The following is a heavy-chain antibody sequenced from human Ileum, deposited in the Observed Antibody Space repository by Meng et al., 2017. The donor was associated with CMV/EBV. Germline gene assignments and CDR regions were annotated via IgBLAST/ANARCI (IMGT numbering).Heavy chain of an antibody. V-gene: IGHV3-21*01. CDR2: VSSSMNYI. CDR3: AGDLGHGSYFGFDP. CDR1: RITCSSDS. D-gene: IGHD1-26*01. Sequence: SRITCSSDSMNWDHQAAGGELTGVSAVSSSMNYISYANSVKGRFTISRDNATNSLYLQMNSLRAEDTAVYYCAGDLGHGSYFGFDPWGQGTLVTVSS. J-gene: IGHJ5*02.